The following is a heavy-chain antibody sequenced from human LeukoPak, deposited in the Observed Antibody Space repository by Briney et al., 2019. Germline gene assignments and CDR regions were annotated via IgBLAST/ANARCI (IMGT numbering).Heavy chain of an antibody. J-gene: IGHJ4*02. CDR2: INHGGST. Sequence: SETLSLTCAVYGGSFSGYYWSWIRQPPGKGLEWIGEINHGGSTNYNPSLKSRVTISVDTSKNQFSLKLSSVTAADTAVYYCASSSGPFDYWGQGTLVTVSS. CDR3: ASSSGPFDY. V-gene: IGHV4-34*01. CDR1: GGSFSGYY. D-gene: IGHD2-15*01.